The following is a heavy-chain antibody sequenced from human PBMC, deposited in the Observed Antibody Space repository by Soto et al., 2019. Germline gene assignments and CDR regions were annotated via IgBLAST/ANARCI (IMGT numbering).Heavy chain of an antibody. CDR2: ISAAGGST. CDR1: GFPFNNYA. CDR3: AKDRLAGNFDY. V-gene: IGHV3-23*01. J-gene: IGHJ4*02. Sequence: GGSLRLSCAASGFPFNNYAMNWVRQAPGKGLEWVATISAAGGSTYYADSVKGRFTISRDNSKNTLYLQMNGLRVEDTAVYYCAKDRLAGNFDYWGQGTQVTVSS.